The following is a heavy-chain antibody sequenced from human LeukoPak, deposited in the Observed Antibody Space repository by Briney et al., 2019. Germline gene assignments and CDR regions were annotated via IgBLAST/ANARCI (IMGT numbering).Heavy chain of an antibody. CDR1: GFTFSSYA. CDR2: ISGSGGST. D-gene: IGHD2-2*02. CDR3: AKTDCTSSSCYTIDY. J-gene: IGHJ4*02. V-gene: IGHV3-23*01. Sequence: GGSPRLSCAASGFTFSSYAMSWVRQAPGKGLEWVSAISGSGGSTYYADSVKGRFTISRDNSKNTLYLQMNSLRAEDTAVYYCAKTDCTSSSCYTIDYWGQGTLVTVSS.